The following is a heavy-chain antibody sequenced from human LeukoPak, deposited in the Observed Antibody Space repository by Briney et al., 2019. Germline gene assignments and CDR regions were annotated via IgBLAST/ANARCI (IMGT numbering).Heavy chain of an antibody. CDR1: GGSISSHY. J-gene: IGHJ6*03. Sequence: SETLSLTCTVSGGSISSHYWSWIRQPPGKGLEWIGYIYYSGSTNYNPSLKSRVTISVDTSKNRFSLKLSSVTAADTAVYYCARLGDTNYYYMDVWGKGTTVTVSS. CDR3: ARLGDTNYYYMDV. D-gene: IGHD3-10*01. V-gene: IGHV4-59*11. CDR2: IYYSGST.